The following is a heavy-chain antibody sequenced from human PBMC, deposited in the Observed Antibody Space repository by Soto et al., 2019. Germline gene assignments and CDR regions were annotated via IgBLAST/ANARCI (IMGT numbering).Heavy chain of an antibody. D-gene: IGHD3-3*01. CDR3: ARDFAYFDA. Sequence: ATLDPTFTAPGSSISRISYYGVWLRQPPGKGLEWIGSIYYSGRTSYNPSLKSRVSISMDTSKNQFSLNLDSVTAADTGVYFCARDFAYFDAWGQGTLVT. CDR1: GSSISRISYY. J-gene: IGHJ4*02. CDR2: IYYSGRT. V-gene: IGHV4-39*07.